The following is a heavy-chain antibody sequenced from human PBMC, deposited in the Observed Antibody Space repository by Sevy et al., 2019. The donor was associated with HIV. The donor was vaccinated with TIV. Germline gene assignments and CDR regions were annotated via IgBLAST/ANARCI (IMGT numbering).Heavy chain of an antibody. CDR2: ISWDVGST. CDR1: GFTFDDYT. CDR3: AKDSGSKKDYYYYYGMDV. V-gene: IGHV3-43*01. J-gene: IGHJ6*02. D-gene: IGHD3-10*01. Sequence: GGSLRLSCAASGFTFDDYTMHWVRQAPGKGLEWVSLISWDVGSTYYADSVTGRFTISRDNSKNSLYLQMNSLRTEDTALYYCAKDSGSKKDYYYYYGMDVWGQGTTVTVSS.